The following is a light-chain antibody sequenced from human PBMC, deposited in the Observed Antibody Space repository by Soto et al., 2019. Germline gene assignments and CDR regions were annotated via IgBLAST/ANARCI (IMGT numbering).Light chain of an antibody. V-gene: IGKV3-15*01. CDR3: HQYNTGPLS. CDR2: LAS. Sequence: EIVLTQSPATLSVSPGGRATLSCRASQSVTSNLAWYQQKPGQATRLLIYLASTRATDVPARFSGSGSGTEFTLPISSLQSEDFAVYYCHQYNTGPLSFGPGTKVDIK. J-gene: IGKJ3*01. CDR1: QSVTSN.